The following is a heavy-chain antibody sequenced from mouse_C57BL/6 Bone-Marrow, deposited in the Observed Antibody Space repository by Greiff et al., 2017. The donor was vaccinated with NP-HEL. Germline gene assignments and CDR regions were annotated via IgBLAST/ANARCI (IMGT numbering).Heavy chain of an antibody. CDR1: GYAFSSSW. V-gene: IGHV1-82*01. J-gene: IGHJ4*01. CDR3: AKRERNYAMDY. CDR2: IYPGDGDP. Sequence: QVQLQQSGPELVKPGASVKISCKASGYAFSSSWMNWVKQRPGNGLEWLGRIYPGDGDPNYNGKFKGKATLTADKSSSTAYMQLSSLTSEDSAVYFCAKRERNYAMDYWGQGTSVTGSS.